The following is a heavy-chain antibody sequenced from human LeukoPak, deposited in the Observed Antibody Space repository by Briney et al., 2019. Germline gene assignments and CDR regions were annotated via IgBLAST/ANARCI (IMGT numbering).Heavy chain of an antibody. Sequence: GGSLRLSCVASGFTFSAYWMTWVRQAPGKGLEWVGRIRNKPDSYATEYAASVKGRFTISRDDSKNSLYLQMNSLKTEDTAVYYCARAGGYDSNYYYGMDVWGQGTTVTVSS. V-gene: IGHV3-72*01. J-gene: IGHJ6*02. CDR3: ARAGGYDSNYYYGMDV. CDR2: IRNKPDSYAT. D-gene: IGHD5-12*01. CDR1: GFTFSAYW.